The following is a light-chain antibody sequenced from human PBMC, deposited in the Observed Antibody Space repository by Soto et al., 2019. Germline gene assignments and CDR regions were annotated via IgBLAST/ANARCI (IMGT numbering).Light chain of an antibody. CDR2: EVS. V-gene: IGLV2-14*01. CDR3: CSYRSSSTWV. J-gene: IGLJ3*02. CDR1: SSDVGGYNY. Sequence: QSVLTQPASVSGSPGQSITISCTGTSSDVGGYNYVSWYQQHPGKAPKLMIYEVSNRPSGVSNRFSGSRSGHTASLTISGLQAEDEDDYYCCSYRSSSTWVFGGGTKLTVL.